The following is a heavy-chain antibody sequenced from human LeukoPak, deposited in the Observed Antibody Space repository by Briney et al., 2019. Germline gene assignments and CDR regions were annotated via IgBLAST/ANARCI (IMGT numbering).Heavy chain of an antibody. D-gene: IGHD4-11*01. CDR1: GFTFSANW. J-gene: IGHJ4*02. CDR2: ERQHSSEE. V-gene: IGHV3-7*05. CDR3: ARGEVDSNVDY. Sequence: PRGSLTLSCSASGFTFSANWMNWVSQAQGKGLEWLANERQHSSEESYVDSVNGRFTISRDNAKTSLYLQMNSVRTEDTAVYYCARGEVDSNVDYWGQGTLVTVA.